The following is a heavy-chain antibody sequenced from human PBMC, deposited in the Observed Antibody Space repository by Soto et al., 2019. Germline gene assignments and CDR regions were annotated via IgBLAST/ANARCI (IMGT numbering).Heavy chain of an antibody. Sequence: QAQFLQSGAELKKPGASVKVSCKTSGYIFSDYPIHWVRQAPGRGLEWVAWINTGNGTTRYSPRLQGRVTLRTDTSASTVNMHLTGLRIEDTAVYYCASNAFDYWGQGTMVAVS. J-gene: IGHJ4*02. CDR1: GYIFSDYP. V-gene: IGHV1-3*04. CDR3: ASNAFDY. CDR2: INTGNGTT.